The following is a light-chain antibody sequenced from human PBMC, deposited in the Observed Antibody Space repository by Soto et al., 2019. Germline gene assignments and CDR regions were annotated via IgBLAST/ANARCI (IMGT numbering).Light chain of an antibody. CDR3: QQYGSSPPYT. CDR1: QSVSSSY. J-gene: IGKJ2*01. V-gene: IGKV3-20*01. Sequence: EIALTQSPGTLSLPPGERATLSCRASQSVSSSYLAWYQQKPGQAPRLLIYGASSRATGIPDRFSGSGSGTDFTLTISRLEREDIAVYYCQQYGSSPPYTFGQGTKLEIK. CDR2: GAS.